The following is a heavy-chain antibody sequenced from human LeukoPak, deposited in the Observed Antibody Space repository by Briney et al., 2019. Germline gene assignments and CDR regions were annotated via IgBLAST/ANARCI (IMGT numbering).Heavy chain of an antibody. CDR2: ISSSGSTI. CDR1: GFTFSSYE. D-gene: IGHD3-10*02. Sequence: GGSLRLSCAASGFTFSSYEMNWVRQAPGKGLEWVSYISSSGSTIYYADSVKGRFTISRDNAKNSLYLQVNSLRAEDTAVYYCAELGITMIGGVWGKGTTVTVSS. CDR3: AELGITMIGGV. V-gene: IGHV3-48*03. J-gene: IGHJ6*04.